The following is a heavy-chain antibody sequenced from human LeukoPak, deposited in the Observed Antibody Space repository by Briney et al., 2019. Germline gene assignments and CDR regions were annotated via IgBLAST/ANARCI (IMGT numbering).Heavy chain of an antibody. CDR2: FDPEDGET. V-gene: IGHV1-24*01. CDR3: ATSRQVWWLQPFDY. Sequence: ASVKVSCKVSGYTLTELSMHWVRQAPGKGLEWMGGFDPEDGETIYAQKFQGRVTMTEDTSTDTAYMELSSLRSEDTAVYYCATSRQVWWLQPFDYWGQGTLVTASS. J-gene: IGHJ4*02. CDR1: GYTLTELS. D-gene: IGHD1-26*01.